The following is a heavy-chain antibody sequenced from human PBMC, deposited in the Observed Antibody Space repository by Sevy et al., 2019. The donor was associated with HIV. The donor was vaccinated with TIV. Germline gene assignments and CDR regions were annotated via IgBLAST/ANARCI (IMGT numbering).Heavy chain of an antibody. CDR2: IKSKTDGGTT. J-gene: IGHJ6*02. CDR3: TTTARVYYYYGMDV. V-gene: IGHV3-15*01. CDR1: GFTFSNAW. Sequence: GGSLRLSCAASGFTFSNAWMSWVRQAPGKGLGWVGRIKSKTDGGTTDYAAPVKGRFTISRDDSKNTLYLQMNSLKTEDTAVYYCTTTARVYYYYGMDVWGQGTTVTVSS.